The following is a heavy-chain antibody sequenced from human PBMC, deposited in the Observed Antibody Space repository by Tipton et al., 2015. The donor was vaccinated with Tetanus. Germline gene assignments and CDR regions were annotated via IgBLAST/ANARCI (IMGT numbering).Heavy chain of an antibody. V-gene: IGHV4-39*01. CDR1: GGSFSSSNDY. D-gene: IGHD2-21*01. Sequence: TLSLTCTVSGGSFSSSNDYWAWIRQPLGKGLEWVGSIYYGGSTYFNPSLRSRGTISIDTSRNQFSLQLSSVTAADTALYFCARRSHIGAPVWGQGTLVTVAS. CDR3: ARRSHIGAPV. CDR2: IYYGGST. J-gene: IGHJ3*01.